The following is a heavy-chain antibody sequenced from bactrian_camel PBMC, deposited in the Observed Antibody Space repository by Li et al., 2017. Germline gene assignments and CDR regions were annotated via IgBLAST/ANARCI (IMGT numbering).Heavy chain of an antibody. J-gene: IGHJ4*01. D-gene: IGHD5*01. CDR2: IDSDGTT. V-gene: IGHV3S53*01. CDR3: AAARGRVLSLRVGSFSH. Sequence: HVQLVESGGDSVQTGESLTLSCAASGYANIVRRYCMGWFRQAPGKEREGIAAIDSDGTTTYAGSVKGRFTISEDNAKNTLYLQMNSLKPEDTAMYYCAAARGRVLSLRVGSFSHWGQGTQ. CDR1: GYANIVRRYC.